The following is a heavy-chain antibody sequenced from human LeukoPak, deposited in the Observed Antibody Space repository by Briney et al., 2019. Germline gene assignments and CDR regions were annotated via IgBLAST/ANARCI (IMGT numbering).Heavy chain of an antibody. Sequence: SETLSLTCTVSGGSISSYYWSWIRQPPGKGLEGIGYIYYSGSTNYNPSLKSRVTISVDTSKNQFSLKLSSVTAADTAVYYCARNPLLYDSSGYYTYWYFDLWGRGTLVTVSS. CDR1: GGSISSYY. V-gene: IGHV4-59*08. CDR3: ARNPLLYDSSGYYTYWYFDL. D-gene: IGHD3-22*01. CDR2: IYYSGST. J-gene: IGHJ2*01.